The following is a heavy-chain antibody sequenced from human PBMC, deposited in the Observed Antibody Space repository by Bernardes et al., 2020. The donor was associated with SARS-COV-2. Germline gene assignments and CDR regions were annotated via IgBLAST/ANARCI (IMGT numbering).Heavy chain of an antibody. CDR1: GFTFSSYG. D-gene: IGHD3-3*01. J-gene: IGHJ6*02. CDR2: ISYDGSNK. CDR3: AKDTTYYDFWSGYLGGSDYYYYYGMKV. Sequence: GGSLRLSCAASGFTFSSYGMHWVRQAPGKGLEWVAVISYDGSNKYYADSVKGRFTISRDNSKNTLYLQMNSLRAEDTAVYYCAKDTTYYDFWSGYLGGSDYYYYYGMKVWGQGTTITVS. V-gene: IGHV3-30*18.